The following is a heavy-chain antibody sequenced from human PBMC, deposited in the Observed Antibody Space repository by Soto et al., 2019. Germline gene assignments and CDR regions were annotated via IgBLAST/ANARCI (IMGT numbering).Heavy chain of an antibody. CDR1: GGSISSYY. CDR2: IYYSGST. V-gene: IGHV4-59*08. J-gene: IGHJ4*02. Sequence: SETLSLTCTVSGGSISSYYWSWIRQPPGKGLEWIGYIYYSGSTNYNPSLKSRVTISVDTSKNQFSLKLSSVTAADTAVYYCARLVNDDYSNYYFAYWAQGTLVTVSS. CDR3: ARLVNDDYSNYYFAY. D-gene: IGHD4-4*01.